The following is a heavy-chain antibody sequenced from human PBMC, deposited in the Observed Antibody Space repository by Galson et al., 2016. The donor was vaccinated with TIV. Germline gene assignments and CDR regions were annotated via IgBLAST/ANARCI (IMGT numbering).Heavy chain of an antibody. J-gene: IGHJ6*02. CDR3: ATDRNTAMDTFHFYYGMDV. D-gene: IGHD5-18*01. CDR1: GGSFSSFV. V-gene: IGHV1-69*13. Sequence: SVKASCKASGGSFSSFVFNWVRQAPGQGLEWMGGFIPLFDTANYAQKFHGRVTITADESTGTAYMALSSLTSEDTAVYYCATDRNTAMDTFHFYYGMDVWGQGTTVTVSS. CDR2: FIPLFDTA.